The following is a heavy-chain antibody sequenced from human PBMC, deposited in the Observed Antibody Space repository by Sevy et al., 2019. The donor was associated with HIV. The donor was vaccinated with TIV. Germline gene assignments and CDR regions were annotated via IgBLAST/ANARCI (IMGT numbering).Heavy chain of an antibody. Sequence: GGSLRLSCAASGFTFSTYSMHWVRQAPGKGLEWVALIWFDGSNKYYADSVKGRFTISRDNSKNTLYLQMNSLRAEDTAVYYSAKAVADSNYYYGLDVWGQGTTVTVSS. CDR1: GFTFSTYS. CDR2: IWFDGSNK. D-gene: IGHD6-19*01. J-gene: IGHJ6*02. CDR3: AKAVADSNYYYGLDV. V-gene: IGHV3-33*06.